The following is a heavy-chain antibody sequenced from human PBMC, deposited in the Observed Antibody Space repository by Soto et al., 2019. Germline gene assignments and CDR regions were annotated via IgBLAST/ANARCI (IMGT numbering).Heavy chain of an antibody. CDR3: ARDSGYCSSTSCYTGENYYYYMDV. CDR2: IIPILGIA. V-gene: IGHV1-69*04. J-gene: IGHJ6*03. CDR1: GGTFSSYT. D-gene: IGHD2-2*02. Sequence: SVKVSCKASGGTFSSYTISWVRQAPGQGLEWMGRIIPILGIASYAQKFQGRVTITADKSTSTAYMELSSLRSEDTAVYYCARDSGYCSSTSCYTGENYYYYMDVWGKGTTVTVSS.